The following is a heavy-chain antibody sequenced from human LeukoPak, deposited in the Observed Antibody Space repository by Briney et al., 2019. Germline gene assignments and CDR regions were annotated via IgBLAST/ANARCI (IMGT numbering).Heavy chain of an antibody. V-gene: IGHV1-8*02. CDR2: MNPNSGNT. Sequence: ASVKVSCKASGYTFTSYDINWVRQATGQGLEWMGWMNPNSGNTGYAQKFQGRVTMTRDTSISTAYMELSRLRSDDTAVYYCARVSPSERYCSSTSCYAGGAFDIWGQGTMVTVSS. J-gene: IGHJ3*02. CDR1: GYTFTSYD. D-gene: IGHD2-2*01. CDR3: ARVSPSERYCSSTSCYAGGAFDI.